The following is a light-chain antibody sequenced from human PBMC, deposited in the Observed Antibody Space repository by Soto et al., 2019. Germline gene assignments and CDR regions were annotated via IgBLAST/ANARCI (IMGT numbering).Light chain of an antibody. CDR2: EVT. J-gene: IGLJ1*01. Sequence: QSVLTQPSSASGSPGQSVTFSCTGTSSDIGDYNYVSWYQQHPGKAPKLMIYEVTKRPSGVPDRFSGSKSGNTASLTVSGLQADDEADYYCSSYAGNNNYVFGTGTKVNVL. V-gene: IGLV2-8*01. CDR1: SSDIGDYNY. CDR3: SSYAGNNNYV.